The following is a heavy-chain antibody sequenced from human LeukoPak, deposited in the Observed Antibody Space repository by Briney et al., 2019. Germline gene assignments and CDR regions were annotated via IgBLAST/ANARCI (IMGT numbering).Heavy chain of an antibody. CDR3: ARGTCGTSGNYRTHFDN. CDR1: GFTVTSSG. V-gene: IGHV3-33*01. D-gene: IGHD3-22*01. CDR2: IWYDGSVQ. Sequence: PGGSLRLSCAASGFTVTSSGMHWVRQAPGKGLEWVSVIWYDGSVQYYADSVKGRFTVFRDTSKNTVYLQMNNLRAEDTAVYYCARGTCGTSGNYRTHFDNWGQGTLVTVSS. J-gene: IGHJ4*02.